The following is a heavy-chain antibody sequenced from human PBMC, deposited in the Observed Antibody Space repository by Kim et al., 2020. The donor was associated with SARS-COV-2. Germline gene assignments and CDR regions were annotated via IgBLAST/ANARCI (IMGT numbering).Heavy chain of an antibody. D-gene: IGHD2-21*01. J-gene: IGHJ2*01. CDR3: AKGFDLGCSIYWYSDL. CDR2: VSYDGSIK. CDR1: GFTFSKYG. V-gene: IGHV3-30*18. Sequence: GGSLRLSCAASGFTFSKYGMHWVRQAPGKGLEWVAVVSYDGSIKYYTESVKGRFTISRDNSKDTLHLQMDSLRPEDTAVYYCAKGFDLGCSIYWYSDLWG.